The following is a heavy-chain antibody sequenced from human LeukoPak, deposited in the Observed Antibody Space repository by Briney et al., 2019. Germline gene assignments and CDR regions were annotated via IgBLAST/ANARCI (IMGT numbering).Heavy chain of an antibody. V-gene: IGHV3-23*01. CDR2: ISGSGGST. CDR3: AKDGSSGFPGGAFDI. J-gene: IGHJ3*02. D-gene: IGHD6-19*01. CDR1: GLTFSSYA. Sequence: GGSLRLSCAASGLTFSSYAMSWVRQAPGKGLEWVSAISGSGGSTYYPDSVKGRFTISRDNSKNTLYLQMNSLRAEDTAVYYCAKDGSSGFPGGAFDIWGQGTMVTVSS.